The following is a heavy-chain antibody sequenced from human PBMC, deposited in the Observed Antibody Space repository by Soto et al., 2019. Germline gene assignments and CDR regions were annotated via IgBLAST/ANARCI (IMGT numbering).Heavy chain of an antibody. CDR1: GDTISTGGYS. Sequence: QLQLQESGSRLVKSSETLSLTCGVSGDTISTGGYSWAWIRQPPGKALEWLGHTYHSGNPYYNPTPGGSDXXTLRRHKNMFSLTVGSETAAATAVYDSAREAYGDYVGYFDPWSQAPLVTVSS. V-gene: IGHV4-30-2*01. CDR3: AREAYGDYVGYFDP. J-gene: IGHJ5*02. CDR2: TYHSGNP. D-gene: IGHD4-17*01.